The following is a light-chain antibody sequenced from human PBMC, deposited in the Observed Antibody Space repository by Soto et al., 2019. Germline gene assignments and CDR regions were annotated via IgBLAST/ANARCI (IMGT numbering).Light chain of an antibody. Sequence: QAVVTQPPSVSAAPGQKVTISCSGSSSNIGNNFASWYQQLPGTAPKLLIYDNNKRPSGIPGRFSGSKSGTSATLGITGLQTGDEDDYFCGTWDTSLGAVVFGGGTKLTVL. V-gene: IGLV1-51*01. CDR1: SSNIGNNF. CDR3: GTWDTSLGAVV. CDR2: DNN. J-gene: IGLJ2*01.